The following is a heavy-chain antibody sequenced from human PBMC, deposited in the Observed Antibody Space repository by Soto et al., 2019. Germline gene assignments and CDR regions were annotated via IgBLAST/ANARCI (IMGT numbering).Heavy chain of an antibody. CDR1: GFTFSSYA. J-gene: IGHJ4*01. V-gene: IGHV3-30*18. D-gene: IGHD3-10*01. Sequence: QVQLVESGGGVVQPGRSLRLSCAASGFTFSSYAIHWVRQAPGKGLEWVAVISSDGKDKYSADSMKGRFDISRDNSKNTLYLQMNSLRAEATAVYYCAKDSGRGSADYYFDYWGHGTLVTVSA. CDR3: AKDSGRGSADYYFDY. CDR2: ISSDGKDK.